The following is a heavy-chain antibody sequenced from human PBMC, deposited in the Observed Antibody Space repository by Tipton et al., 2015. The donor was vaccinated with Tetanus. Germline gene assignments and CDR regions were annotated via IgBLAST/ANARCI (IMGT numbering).Heavy chain of an antibody. CDR1: GASIRSGGFF. V-gene: IGHV4-31*03. J-gene: IGHJ5*02. CDR3: ARDEGGGRVVRLNWFDP. D-gene: IGHD6-6*01. Sequence: TLSLTCTVSGASIRSGGFFWNWVRQHPGKGLEWIGYIYYSGDTHINPSLKSRVTMSVDTSKNQFSLNVSSVTAADTAVYYCARDEGGGRVVRLNWFDPWGQGTLVTVSS. CDR2: IYYSGDT.